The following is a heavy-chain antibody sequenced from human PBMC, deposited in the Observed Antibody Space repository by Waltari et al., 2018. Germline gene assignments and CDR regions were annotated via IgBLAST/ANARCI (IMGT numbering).Heavy chain of an antibody. CDR2: MNPNSGNT. Sequence: QVQLVQSGAEVKKPGASVKVSCKASGYTFTSYDINWVRQATGQGLEWMGWMNPNSGNTGYAQKFQGRGTMTRNTSISTAYMELSSLRSEDTAVYYCARKRLARNWFDPWGQGTLVTVSS. J-gene: IGHJ5*02. V-gene: IGHV1-8*01. CDR1: GYTFTSYD. CDR3: ARKRLARNWFDP.